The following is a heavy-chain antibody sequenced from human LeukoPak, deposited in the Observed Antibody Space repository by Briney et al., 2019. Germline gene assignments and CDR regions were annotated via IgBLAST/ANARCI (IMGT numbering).Heavy chain of an antibody. CDR2: IIPIFGTA. J-gene: IGHJ6*02. CDR3: ARDLPRLHYYGRDV. Sequence: SVKVSCKASGGTFSSYAISWVRQAPGQGLEWMGGIIPIFGTANYAQKLQGRVTMTTDTSTSTAYMELRSLRSDDTAVYYCARDLPRLHYYGRDVWGQGTTVTVSS. V-gene: IGHV1-69*05. CDR1: GGTFSSYA. D-gene: IGHD2-15*01.